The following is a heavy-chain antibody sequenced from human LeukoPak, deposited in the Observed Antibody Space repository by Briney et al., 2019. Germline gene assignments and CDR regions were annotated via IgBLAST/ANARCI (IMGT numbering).Heavy chain of an antibody. CDR3: TTPHDSEAFDL. CDR2: IRSKDNNYAT. Sequence: GGSLRLSCVASGFTFSDSPMHWVRQASGKGLEWIGRIRSKDNNYATTYTASVEGRLTISRDDSKNTAYLRMSSLTSEDTAVYYCTTPHDSEAFDLWGQGTMVTVSS. D-gene: IGHD2-21*02. V-gene: IGHV3-73*01. CDR1: GFTFSDSP. J-gene: IGHJ3*01.